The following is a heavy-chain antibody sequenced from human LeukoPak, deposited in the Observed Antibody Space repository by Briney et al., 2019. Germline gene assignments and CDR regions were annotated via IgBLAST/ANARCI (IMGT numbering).Heavy chain of an antibody. J-gene: IGHJ3*02. CDR2: ISNDSVDK. CDR1: GFRISDYY. D-gene: IGHD3-3*01. Sequence: GGSLRLSCVGSGFRISDYYMSWIRQAPGKVLEWVSYISNDSVDKYYVDSVRGRFTISRDNAKKSMYLQMSGLRVEDTAVYYCARRDWVSGAVRAFDIWGQGTMVTVSS. V-gene: IGHV3-11*04. CDR3: ARRDWVSGAVRAFDI.